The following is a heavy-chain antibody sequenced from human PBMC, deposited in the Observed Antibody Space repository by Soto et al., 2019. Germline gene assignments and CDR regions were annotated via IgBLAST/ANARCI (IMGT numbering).Heavy chain of an antibody. Sequence: QVQLVESGGGVVQPGRSLRLSCAASGFTFSSYGMHWVRQAPGKGLEWVAVIWYDGSNKYYADSVKGRFTISRDNSKNTLYLKMNSLRAEDTAVYYCARERSGRLLPAPHFDYWGQGTLVTVSS. D-gene: IGHD3-10*01. V-gene: IGHV3-33*01. CDR1: GFTFSSYG. CDR3: ARERSGRLLPAPHFDY. J-gene: IGHJ4*02. CDR2: IWYDGSNK.